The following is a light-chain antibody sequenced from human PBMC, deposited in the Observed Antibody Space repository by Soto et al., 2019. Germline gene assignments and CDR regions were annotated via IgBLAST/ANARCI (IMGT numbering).Light chain of an antibody. CDR1: QSVSASF. J-gene: IGKJ2*01. CDR2: GAS. Sequence: EIVLTQSPGTLALSPGERATLSCRASQSVSASFLAWYQQKPGQAPRLLIYGASSRATGIPDRFSGGGSETDFTLTICRLEPEDFAVYYCQQYGTSPPEYTFGQGTKLEIK. V-gene: IGKV3-20*01. CDR3: QQYGTSPPEYT.